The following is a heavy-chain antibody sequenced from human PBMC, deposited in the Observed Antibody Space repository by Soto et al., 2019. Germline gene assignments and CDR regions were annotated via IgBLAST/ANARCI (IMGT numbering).Heavy chain of an antibody. CDR1: GFTFRSYG. CDR2: ISFDGSNK. Sequence: GGSLRLSCVASGFTFRSYGMHWVRQASGKGLEWVAVISFDGSNKYYADSVKGRFTISRDDSKNTLYLQMDSLRAEDTDVYYWANNVVSLSNDLYCDCWGQRTLVTVSS. V-gene: IGHV3-30*18. D-gene: IGHD1-1*01. CDR3: ANNVVSLSNDLYCDC. J-gene: IGHJ4*02.